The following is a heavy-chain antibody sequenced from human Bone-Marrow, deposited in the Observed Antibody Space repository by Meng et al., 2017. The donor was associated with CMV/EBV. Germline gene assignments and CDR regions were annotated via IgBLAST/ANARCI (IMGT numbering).Heavy chain of an antibody. CDR2: IKQDGSEK. CDR1: GFTFSSYW. J-gene: IGHJ6*02. D-gene: IGHD3-10*01. V-gene: IGHV3-7*01. CDR3: ARERGSDVFYYYYGMAV. Sequence: GESLKISCAASGFTFSSYWMSWVRQAPGKGLEWVANIKQDGSEKYYVDSVKGRFTISRDNAKNSLYLQMNSLRAEDTAVYYCARERGSDVFYYYYGMAVWGQGTTVTVSS.